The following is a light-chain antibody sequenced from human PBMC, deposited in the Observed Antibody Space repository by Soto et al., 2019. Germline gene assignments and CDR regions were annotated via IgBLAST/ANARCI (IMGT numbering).Light chain of an antibody. CDR2: DAS. V-gene: IGKV1-5*01. J-gene: IGKJ1*01. CDR3: QQYNSYWWT. CDR1: QSISSW. Sequence: DIQMTQSPSTLSASVGDRATITCRASQSISSWLAWYQQKPGKAPKLLIYDASSLERGVPSRFSGSGSGTEFTLTISSLQPDDFATYYCQQYNSYWWTFGQGTKVDIK.